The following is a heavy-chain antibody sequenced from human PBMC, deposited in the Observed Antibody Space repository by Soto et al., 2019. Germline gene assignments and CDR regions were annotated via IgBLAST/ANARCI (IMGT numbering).Heavy chain of an antibody. V-gene: IGHV1-69*02. D-gene: IGHD3-10*01. J-gene: IGHJ6*02. CDR2: ITPILGIA. CDR3: ARGAITMVRGTGMDV. CDR1: GGTFSSYT. Sequence: QVQLVQSGAEVKKPGSSVKVSCKASGGTFSSYTISWVRQAPGQGLEWMGRITPILGIANYAQKFQGRVTITADKSTSTAYMELSSLRSEDTAVYYCARGAITMVRGTGMDVWGQGTTVTVSS.